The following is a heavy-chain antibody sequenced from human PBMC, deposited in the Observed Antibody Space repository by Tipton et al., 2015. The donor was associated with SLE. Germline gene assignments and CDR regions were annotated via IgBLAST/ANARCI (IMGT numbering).Heavy chain of an antibody. D-gene: IGHD3-10*01. V-gene: IGHV4-61*05. J-gene: IGHJ5*02. CDR2: IYYSGST. Sequence: TLSLTCTVSGGSISSSSYYWGWIRQPPGKGLEWIGYIYYSGSTNYNPSLKSRVTISVDTSKNQFSLKLSSVTAADTAVYYCARRNPGDWFDPWGQGTLVTVSS. CDR3: ARRNPGDWFDP. CDR1: GGSISSSSYY.